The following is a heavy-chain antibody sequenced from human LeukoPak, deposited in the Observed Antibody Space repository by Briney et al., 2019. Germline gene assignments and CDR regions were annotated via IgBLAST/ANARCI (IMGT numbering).Heavy chain of an antibody. CDR1: GGSTSSYY. CDR2: IYTSGST. V-gene: IGHV4-4*07. J-gene: IGHJ6*02. CDR3: ARDLCATMCYYYYYGMDV. Sequence: SETLSLTCTVSGGSTSSYYWSWIRQPAGKGLEWIGRIYTSGSTNYNPSLKSRVTMSVDTSKNQFSLKLSSVTAADTAVYYCARDLCATMCYYYYYGMDVWGQGTTVTVSS. D-gene: IGHD3-10*02.